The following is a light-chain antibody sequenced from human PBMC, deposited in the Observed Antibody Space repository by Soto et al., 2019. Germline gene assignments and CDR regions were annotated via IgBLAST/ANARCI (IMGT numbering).Light chain of an antibody. CDR2: QDS. V-gene: IGLV3-1*01. CDR1: KLGDKY. CDR3: QAWDSSTAQVV. Sequence: SYELTQPPSVSVSPGQTASITCSGDKLGDKYACWYQQKPGQSPVLVIYQDSKRPSGNPERFSGPNSGNTATLTNSGTQAMDEADYYCQAWDSSTAQVVFGGGTKLTVL. J-gene: IGLJ2*01.